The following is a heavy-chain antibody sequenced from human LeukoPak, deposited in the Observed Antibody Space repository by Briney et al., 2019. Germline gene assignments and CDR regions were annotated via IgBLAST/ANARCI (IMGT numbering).Heavy chain of an antibody. CDR2: IYYSGNT. CDR1: GGSISSNY. CDR3: ARSPPRDSDAFDI. J-gene: IGHJ3*02. D-gene: IGHD2-15*01. Sequence: SETLSLTCAVSGGSISSNYWSWIRQPPGKGLEWIGYIYYSGNTNYNPSLKSRVTIAVDTSKNQFSLKLSSVTAADTAVYYCARSPPRDSDAFDIWGQGTMVTVSS. V-gene: IGHV4-59*01.